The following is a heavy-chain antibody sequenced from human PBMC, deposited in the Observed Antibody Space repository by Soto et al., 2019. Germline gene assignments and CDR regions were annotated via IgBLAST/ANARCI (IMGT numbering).Heavy chain of an antibody. CDR3: ARTLRFLESDNWFDP. CDR1: GYSFAGYW. Sequence: PGESLKISCKGSGYSFAGYWITWVRQMPGKGLEWMGIIYPGDPDTRYSPSFQGQVTISADKSISTAYLQWSSLKASDTAMYYCARTLRFLESDNWFDPWGQGTLVTVSS. J-gene: IGHJ5*02. V-gene: IGHV5-51*01. CDR2: IYPGDPDT. D-gene: IGHD3-3*01.